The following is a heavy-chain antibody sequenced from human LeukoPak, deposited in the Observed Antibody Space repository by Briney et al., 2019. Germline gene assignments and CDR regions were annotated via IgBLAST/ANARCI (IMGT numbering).Heavy chain of an antibody. V-gene: IGHV4-59*01. J-gene: IGHJ4*02. Sequence: PSETLSLTCTVSGGSFTGYYWTWIRQPPGEGLEWIGYVYNSEYTKYNPSLKSRVTISLDTSKSQFSLKLSSVTAADTAAYYCARTHGSSGYCVFDYWGQGTLVTVSS. CDR2: VYNSEYT. CDR1: GGSFTGYY. D-gene: IGHD2-15*01. CDR3: ARTHGSSGYCVFDY.